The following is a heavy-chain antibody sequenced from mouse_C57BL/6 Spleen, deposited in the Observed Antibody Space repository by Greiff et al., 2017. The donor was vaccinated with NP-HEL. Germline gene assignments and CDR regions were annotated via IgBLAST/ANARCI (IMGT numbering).Heavy chain of an antibody. V-gene: IGHV1-42*01. J-gene: IGHJ2*01. CDR1: GYSFTSYY. Sequence: VQLQQSGPELVKPGASVKISCKASGYSFTSYYMNWVKQSPEKSLEWIGEINPSTGGTTYNQKFKAKATLTVDKSSSTAYMQLKSLTSEDSAVYYCARGFDYWGQGTTLTVSS. CDR2: INPSTGGT. CDR3: ARGFDY.